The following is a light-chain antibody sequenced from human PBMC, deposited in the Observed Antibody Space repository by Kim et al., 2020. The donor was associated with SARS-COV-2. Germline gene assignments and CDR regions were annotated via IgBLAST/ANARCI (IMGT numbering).Light chain of an antibody. V-gene: IGLV4-60*03. Sequence: QLVLTQSSSASASLGSSVNLTCTLSSGHSTYIIAWHQQQPGKAPRYLMKLEGSGSYNKGGGVPDRFSGSSSGADRYLSISNLQSEDEADYYCETWDSNSLWVFGGGTQLTVL. CDR1: SGHSTYI. CDR2: LEGSGSY. CDR3: ETWDSNSLWV. J-gene: IGLJ3*02.